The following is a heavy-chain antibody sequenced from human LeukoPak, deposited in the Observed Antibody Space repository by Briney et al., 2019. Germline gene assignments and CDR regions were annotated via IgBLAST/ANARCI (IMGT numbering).Heavy chain of an antibody. CDR1: GYTFTSYD. V-gene: IGHV1-8*01. Sequence: ASVKVSCKASGYTFTSYDINWVRQATGQGREWMGWMNPNSGNTGYAQRFQGRVTMTRNTSISTAYMELSSLRSEDTAVYYCARGLYYYDSSGYFRVLNAYDYWGQGTLVTVSS. CDR2: MNPNSGNT. D-gene: IGHD3-22*01. J-gene: IGHJ4*02. CDR3: ARGLYYYDSSGYFRVLNAYDY.